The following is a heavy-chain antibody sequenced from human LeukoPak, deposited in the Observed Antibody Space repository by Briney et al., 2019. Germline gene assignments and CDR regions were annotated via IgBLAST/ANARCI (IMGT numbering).Heavy chain of an antibody. CDR1: GGSISSSRYY. J-gene: IGHJ4*02. D-gene: IGHD3-10*01. CDR2: VYYSGST. V-gene: IGHV4-39*01. Sequence: SETLSLTCTVSGGSISSSRYYWGWIRQPPGKGLEWIGSVYYSGSTYYNPSLKSRVTISVDTSKNQFSLKLSSVTAADTAVYYCARAGLETYYGKSYFDYWGQGTLVTVSS. CDR3: ARAGLETYYGKSYFDY.